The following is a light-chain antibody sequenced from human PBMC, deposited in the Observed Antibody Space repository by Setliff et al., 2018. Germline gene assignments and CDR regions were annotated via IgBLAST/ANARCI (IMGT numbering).Light chain of an antibody. V-gene: IGLV2-8*01. CDR1: SSDIGDYNY. CDR2: DVD. Sequence: QSALGQPPSASGSPGQSVTISCTGTSSDIGDYNYVSWYQHHPGKAPKLLIYDVDKRPSGVPDRFSGSKSGNTASLTVSGLQADDEADYYCGAYAGSSKKIFGTGTKVT. CDR3: GAYAGSSKKI. J-gene: IGLJ1*01.